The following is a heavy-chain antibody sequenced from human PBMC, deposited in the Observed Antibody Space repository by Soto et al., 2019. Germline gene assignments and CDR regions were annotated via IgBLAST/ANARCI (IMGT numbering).Heavy chain of an antibody. CDR1: GYTFTTYG. D-gene: IGHD1-26*01. CDR2: ISPYNGNT. Sequence: QVQLVQSGAEVRKPGASVKVSCKASGYTFTTYGISWVRQAPGQGLEWMGWISPYNGNTNYAQKRQGRFTKTTDTTTSTAYVEPTSLRSDDTAGYYCAGGGGYYEDVIHGAFEIWGQGTMVTVSS. J-gene: IGHJ3*02. V-gene: IGHV1-18*01. CDR3: AGGGGYYEDVIHGAFEI.